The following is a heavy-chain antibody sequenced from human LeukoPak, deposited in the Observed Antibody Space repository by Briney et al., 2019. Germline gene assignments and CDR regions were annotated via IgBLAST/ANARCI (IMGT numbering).Heavy chain of an antibody. CDR2: IRYDGSNK. Sequence: PGRSLRLSCAASGFTFSSYGMHWVRQAPGKGLEWVAVIRYDGSNKYYADSVKGRFTISRDNAMNTLYLQMNSLRAEDTAVYYCARDLGGSGPTPIDYWGQGILVTVSS. CDR1: GFTFSSYG. J-gene: IGHJ4*02. CDR3: ARDLGGSGPTPIDY. D-gene: IGHD4-23*01. V-gene: IGHV3-33*01.